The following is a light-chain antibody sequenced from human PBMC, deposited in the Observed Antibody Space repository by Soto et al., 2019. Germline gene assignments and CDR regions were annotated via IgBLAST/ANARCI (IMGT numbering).Light chain of an antibody. CDR1: QSISTY. CDR2: AAS. Sequence: DIQMTQSPSSLSASVGDRVTISCRASQSISTYLNWFQHKPGKAPKLLSYAASSLQSVVPSRFSGSGSGTDFTLTISSLQPEDCATYYCQQSYNTPLTFGGGTKVEIK. J-gene: IGKJ4*01. CDR3: QQSYNTPLT. V-gene: IGKV1-39*01.